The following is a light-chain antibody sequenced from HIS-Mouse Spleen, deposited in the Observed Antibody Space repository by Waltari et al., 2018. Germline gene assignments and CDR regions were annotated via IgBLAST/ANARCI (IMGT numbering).Light chain of an antibody. CDR2: EDS. Sequence: SYELTQPPSVSVSPGQTARITCSGDALPKKYAYWYQQKSGKAPVLVIYEDSNRPSGIPESFSGSSSGTMATLTSSGAQVDDEADYYCYSTDSSCNHRVFGGGAKLTVL. CDR1: ALPKKY. V-gene: IGLV3-10*01. J-gene: IGLJ2*01. CDR3: YSTDSSCNHRV.